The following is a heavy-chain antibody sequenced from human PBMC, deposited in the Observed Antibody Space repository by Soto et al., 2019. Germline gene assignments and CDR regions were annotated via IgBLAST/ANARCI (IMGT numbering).Heavy chain of an antibody. CDR3: ARDLTSSGWPNYYYYGMDV. CDR1: GYTFTSYG. CDR2: ISAYNGNT. Sequence: ASVKVSCKASGYTFTSYGISWVRQAPGQGLEWMGRISAYNGNTNYAQKLQGRVTMTTDTSTSTAYMELRSLRSDDTAVYYCARDLTSSGWPNYYYYGMDVWGQGTTVTISS. J-gene: IGHJ6*02. V-gene: IGHV1-18*01. D-gene: IGHD6-19*01.